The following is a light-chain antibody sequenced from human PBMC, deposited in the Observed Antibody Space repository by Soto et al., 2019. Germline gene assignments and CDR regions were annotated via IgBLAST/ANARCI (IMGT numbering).Light chain of an antibody. CDR3: AAWDDSLNGVL. V-gene: IGLV1-44*01. CDR1: NSNIGSNT. CDR2: SNN. Sequence: QSVLTQPPSASGTPGQRVTISCSGSNSNIGSNTVNWYQQLPGTAPKLLIYSNNQRPSGVPDRFSGSKSGASASLAISGLQSEDEADYYYAAWDDSLNGVLFGGGTKLTVL. J-gene: IGLJ2*01.